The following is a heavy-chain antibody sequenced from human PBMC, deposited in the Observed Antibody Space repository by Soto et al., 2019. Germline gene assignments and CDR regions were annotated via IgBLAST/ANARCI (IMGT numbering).Heavy chain of an antibody. V-gene: IGHV3-43*01. CDR2: ISCDGGST. J-gene: IGHJ6*03. CDR1: GFTFDDYT. Sequence: GGSLRLSFAASGFTFDDYTMHWVRQAPGKGLEWVSLISCDGGSTYYADSVKGRLTISRDNSKNSLYLQMNSLRTEDTALYYCAKGAGERYYYYYYMDVWGKGTTVTVSS. D-gene: IGHD1-26*01. CDR3: AKGAGERYYYYYYMDV.